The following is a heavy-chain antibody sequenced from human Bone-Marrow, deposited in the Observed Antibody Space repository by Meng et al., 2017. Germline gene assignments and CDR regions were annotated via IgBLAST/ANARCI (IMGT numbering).Heavy chain of an antibody. CDR1: GYSITGSYN. CDR3: EGGAVVTLIFYHAMDD. J-gene: IGHJ6*02. D-gene: IGHD2-21*02. Sequence: GSLRLSCAVSGYSITGSYNWGWIRQSPGKGLEWIGSIYHSGSTYYNPSLTSRVTMSADTSKNQFSLKLTSVTAADTAVYYCEGGAVVTLIFYHAMDDWGQGTTVTVSS. CDR2: IYHSGST. V-gene: IGHV4-38-2*01.